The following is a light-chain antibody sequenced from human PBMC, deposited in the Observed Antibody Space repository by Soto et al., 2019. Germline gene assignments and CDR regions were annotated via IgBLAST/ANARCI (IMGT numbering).Light chain of an antibody. CDR1: NSNVGGYNY. CDR3: CSYAGAYTYV. CDR2: DVS. J-gene: IGLJ1*01. V-gene: IGLV2-11*01. Sequence: QSALTQPRSVSGSPGQSVTISCTGTNSNVGGYNYVSWYHHPPGKAPKLIIYDVSKLPSGVPDRFSGSKSGNTASLTISGLQTEDEGDYYCCSYAGAYTYVFGTGTKLTVL.